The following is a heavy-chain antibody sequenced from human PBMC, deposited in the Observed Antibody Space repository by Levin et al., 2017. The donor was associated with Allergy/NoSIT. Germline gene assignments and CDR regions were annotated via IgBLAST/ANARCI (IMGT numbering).Heavy chain of an antibody. V-gene: IGHV3-74*01. J-gene: IGHJ6*02. D-gene: IGHD3-3*01. Sequence: GVSLKISCAASGFTSSSYWMHWVRQVPGKGLVWVSRINSDGSNTGYADSVKGRFTFSRDNAKNTLYLQMNSLRAEDTAVYYCARTRDLRNGLDVWGQGTTVTVSS. CDR1: GFTSSSYW. CDR2: INSDGSNT. CDR3: ARTRDLRNGLDV.